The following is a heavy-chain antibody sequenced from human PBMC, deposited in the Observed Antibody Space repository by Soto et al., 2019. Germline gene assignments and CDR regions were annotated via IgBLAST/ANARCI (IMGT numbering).Heavy chain of an antibody. CDR1: GGSISSGGYS. V-gene: IGHV4-30-2*01. Sequence: SETLSLTCVVSGGSISSGGYSWSWIRQPPGKGLEWIGHIYHSGSPYYNPSLKSRVTISVDRSKNQFSLKLSSVTAADTAVHYCARGPPFGYWGQGTLVTVSS. CDR3: ARGPPFGY. D-gene: IGHD3-10*01. J-gene: IGHJ4*02. CDR2: IYHSGSP.